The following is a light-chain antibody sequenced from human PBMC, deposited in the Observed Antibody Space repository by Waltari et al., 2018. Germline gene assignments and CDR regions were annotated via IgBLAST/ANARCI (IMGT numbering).Light chain of an antibody. CDR2: GTN. CDR1: SSNIGAGHD. J-gene: IGLJ3*02. V-gene: IGLV1-40*01. Sequence: QSILTQPTSVSGAPGQRVTISCTGSSSNIGAGHDVHWYQAFPGTAPNLLIYGTNTRPSGVPDRFSGSKSGSSASLAINGLQAEDEADYYCQSFDSNVRGGVVFGGGTKVTVL. CDR3: QSFDSNVRGGVV.